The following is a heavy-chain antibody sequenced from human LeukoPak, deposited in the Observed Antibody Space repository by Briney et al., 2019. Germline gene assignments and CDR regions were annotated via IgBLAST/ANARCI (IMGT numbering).Heavy chain of an antibody. Sequence: ASVKVSCKASGYTFTSYGISWVRQAPGQGLEWMGWICAYNGNTNYAQKLQGRVTMTTDTSTSTAYMELRSLRSDDTAVYYCARDQYSGSYYTYYYYYMDVWGKGTTVTISS. V-gene: IGHV1-18*01. CDR3: ARDQYSGSYYTYYYYYMDV. J-gene: IGHJ6*03. D-gene: IGHD1-26*01. CDR1: GYTFTSYG. CDR2: ICAYNGNT.